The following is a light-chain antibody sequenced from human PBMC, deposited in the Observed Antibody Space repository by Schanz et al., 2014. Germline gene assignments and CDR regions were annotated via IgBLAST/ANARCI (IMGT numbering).Light chain of an antibody. CDR1: QSVLYRSNNKND. CDR2: WAS. Sequence: DIVMTQSPDSLAVSLGERATINCKFSQSVLYRSNNKNDLAWYQQKPGQPPKLLIYWASTRESGVPDRFTGSGSGTDFTLTISSLQAEDVAVYYCQQYYSTPWTFGQGTKVEIK. CDR3: QQYYSTPWT. V-gene: IGKV4-1*01. J-gene: IGKJ1*01.